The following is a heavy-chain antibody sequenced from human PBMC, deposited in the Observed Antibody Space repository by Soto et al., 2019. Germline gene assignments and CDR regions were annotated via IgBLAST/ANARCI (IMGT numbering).Heavy chain of an antibody. CDR1: GFTFATYA. D-gene: IGHD1-1*01. CDR3: ARDKDTSSWTGFDF. J-gene: IGHJ4*01. V-gene: IGHV3-23*01. Sequence: PGGSLRLSCAASGFTFATYAMSWVRQAPGKGLEWVSAISATGISPHYADSVKGRVTIYRDNSANTLSLEMSSLTAEDTAVYYCARDKDTSSWTGFDFWGHGPLVTVSS. CDR2: ISATGISP.